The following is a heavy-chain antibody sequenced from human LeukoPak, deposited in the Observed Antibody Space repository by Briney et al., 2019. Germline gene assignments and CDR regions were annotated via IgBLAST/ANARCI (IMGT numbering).Heavy chain of an antibody. J-gene: IGHJ6*03. CDR2: IYYSGST. D-gene: IGHD3-16*02. V-gene: IGHV4-59*02. CDR1: GCSVSSYY. CDR3: ARDLHRGYYYYMDV. Sequence: SETLSLTCTVSGCSVSSYYWSWIRQPPGKGLEWIGYIYYSGSTNYNPSLKSRVTISVDTSKNQFSLKLSSVTAADTAVYYCARDLHRGYYYYMDVWGKGTTVTVSS.